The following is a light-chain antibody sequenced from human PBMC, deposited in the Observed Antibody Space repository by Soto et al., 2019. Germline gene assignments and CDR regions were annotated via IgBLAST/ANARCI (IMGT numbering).Light chain of an antibody. CDR1: QSVSNY. Sequence: EIVLTQSPATLSLSPGERATLSCRTSQSVSNYFAWYQQKPGRAPRLLIYDASNRATGIPARFIGSGSGTDFTLTISSLEPEYFAVYYCQQRSNWPITFAQGTRLAIK. J-gene: IGKJ5*01. V-gene: IGKV3-11*01. CDR2: DAS. CDR3: QQRSNWPIT.